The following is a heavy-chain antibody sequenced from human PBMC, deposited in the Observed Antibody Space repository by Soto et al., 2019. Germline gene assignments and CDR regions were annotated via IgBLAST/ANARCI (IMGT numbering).Heavy chain of an antibody. Sequence: QVQLQQWGAGLLKPSETLSLNCAVTGGSLSGYYWSWIRQPPGKGLEWIGEVKDGGHTNYSPSLRGRVTISSDTSNNQFARRLNSVTAADTGVCYCAGGKEGVVAPHWDQGSLVTVSS. D-gene: IGHD5-12*01. CDR3: AGGKEGVVAPH. CDR1: GGSLSGYY. V-gene: IGHV4-34*01. J-gene: IGHJ4*02. CDR2: VKDGGHT.